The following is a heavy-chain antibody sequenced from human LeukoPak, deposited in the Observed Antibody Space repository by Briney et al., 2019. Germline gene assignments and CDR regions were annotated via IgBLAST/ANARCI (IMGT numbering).Heavy chain of an antibody. CDR1: GFTFSSYA. CDR3: ARVPIYFDY. Sequence: GGSLRLSCAASGFTFSSYAMSWVRQAPGKGLEWVSAISGSGGSTYYADSVKGRFTISRDNARNSLYLQMNSLRVKDTAVYYCARVPIYFDYWGQGTLVTVSS. CDR2: ISGSGGST. V-gene: IGHV3-23*01. J-gene: IGHJ4*02.